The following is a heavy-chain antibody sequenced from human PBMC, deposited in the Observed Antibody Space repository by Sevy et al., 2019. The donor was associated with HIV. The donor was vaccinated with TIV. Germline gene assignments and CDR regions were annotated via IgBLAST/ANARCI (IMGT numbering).Heavy chain of an antibody. V-gene: IGHV3-30*02. CDR1: GITFSYSG. CDR3: AKNTAAVGVGGFDY. Sequence: GGSLRLSCAASGITFSYSGMHWVRQAPGKGLEWLTFIQFDGSSQYYADSVKGRFTILRDNSKNTLYLQMNSLRGDDTAVYYCAKNTAAVGVGGFDYWGQGALVTVSS. J-gene: IGHJ4*02. CDR2: IQFDGSSQ. D-gene: IGHD2-8*01.